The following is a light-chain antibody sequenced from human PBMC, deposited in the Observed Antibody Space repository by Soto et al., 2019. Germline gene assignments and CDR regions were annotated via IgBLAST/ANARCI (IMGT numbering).Light chain of an antibody. V-gene: IGKV3-11*01. CDR3: QQCPNWPLT. CDR1: QSISSH. CDR2: DAS. J-gene: IGKJ4*01. Sequence: EIVLTQSPATLSLSPGERATLSCRAGQSISSHLVWYQQKPGQAPRLVMYDASNRATGIPARFSGSGSGTDFTLTISSLEPEDFAVYYCQQCPNWPLTFGGGTKVEIK.